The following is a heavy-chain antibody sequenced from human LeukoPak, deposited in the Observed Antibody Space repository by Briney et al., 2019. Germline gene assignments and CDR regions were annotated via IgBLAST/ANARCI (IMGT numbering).Heavy chain of an antibody. CDR1: GYSFRNYG. Sequence: RASVKVSCKASGYSFRNYGLNWLRQPPGQGLECLGWINAYNGNTNYAQKVQGRVTMTTDSSTSTAYMELRSLISDDTAVYYCARGGYDFRSNYLNYWGQGTLVTVSS. CDR3: ARGGYDFRSNYLNY. CDR2: INAYNGNT. D-gene: IGHD3-3*01. J-gene: IGHJ4*02. V-gene: IGHV1-18*01.